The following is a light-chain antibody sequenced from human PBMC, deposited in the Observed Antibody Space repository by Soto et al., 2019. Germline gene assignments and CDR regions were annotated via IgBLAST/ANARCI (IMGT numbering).Light chain of an antibody. CDR3: QQNGSSP. CDR2: GAC. CDR1: QSVSSSY. Sequence: EIVLTQSPGTLSLSPGERATISCRASQSVSSSYFAWYQQKPGQAPRLLIYGACSRATGIPDRFSGSGSGTDFTLTISRLEPEDFAVYYCQQNGSSPFGQGTRLEIK. V-gene: IGKV3-20*01. J-gene: IGKJ5*01.